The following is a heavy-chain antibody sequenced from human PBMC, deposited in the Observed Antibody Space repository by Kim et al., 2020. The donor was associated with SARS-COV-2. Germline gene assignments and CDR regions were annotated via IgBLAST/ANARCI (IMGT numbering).Heavy chain of an antibody. D-gene: IGHD5-18*01. CDR1: GGSFSGYY. CDR3: ARGPYSYGYYYYGMDV. CDR2: INHSGST. J-gene: IGHJ6*02. Sequence: SETLSLTCAVYGGSFSGYYWSWIRQPPGKGLEWIGEINHSGSTNYNPSLKSRVTISVDTSKNQFSLKLSSVTAADTAVYYCARGPYSYGYYYYGMDVWGQGTTVTVSS. V-gene: IGHV4-34*01.